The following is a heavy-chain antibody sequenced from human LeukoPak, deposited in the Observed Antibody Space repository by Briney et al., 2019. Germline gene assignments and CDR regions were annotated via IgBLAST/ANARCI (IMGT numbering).Heavy chain of an antibody. CDR2: INPNSGGT. CDR3: ARTPLRPAATTPRQLDY. V-gene: IGHV1-2*02. J-gene: IGHJ4*02. Sequence: ASVKVSCKASGYTFTGYYMHWVRQAPGQGLEWMGWINPNSGGTNYAQKFQGRVTMTRDTSISTAYMELSRLRSEDTAVFYCARTPLRPAATTPRQLDYWGQGTLVTVSS. D-gene: IGHD5-12*01. CDR1: GYTFTGYY.